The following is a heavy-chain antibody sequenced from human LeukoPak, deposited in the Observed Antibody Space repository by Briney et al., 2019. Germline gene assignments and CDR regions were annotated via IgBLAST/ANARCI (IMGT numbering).Heavy chain of an antibody. Sequence: GESLRLSCAASGFRFSAFWMHWVRRIPGKGLVWVSRISPDGSTTTYADSVTGRFTISRDNVKNTMYLQMNSLRAEDTAVYYCISDSEGRSGGDDWGQGTQVTVSS. CDR3: ISDSEGRSGGDD. D-gene: IGHD1-26*01. J-gene: IGHJ4*01. CDR1: GFRFSAFW. V-gene: IGHV3-74*03. CDR2: ISPDGSTT.